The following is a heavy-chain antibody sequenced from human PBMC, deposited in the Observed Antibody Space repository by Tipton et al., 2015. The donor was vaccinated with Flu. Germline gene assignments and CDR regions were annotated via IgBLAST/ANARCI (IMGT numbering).Heavy chain of an antibody. D-gene: IGHD1-14*01. CDR3: ARGMNTGLVDV. Sequence: SLRLSCAASGFTFSNAWMNWVRQAPGKGLEYVSAISSNGDNTYYADSVKGRFTISRDKSKNTLYLQMGSLRADDMAVYYCARGMNTGLVDVWGQGTTVTVSS. J-gene: IGHJ6*02. CDR2: ISSNGDNT. V-gene: IGHV3-64*02. CDR1: GFTFSNAW.